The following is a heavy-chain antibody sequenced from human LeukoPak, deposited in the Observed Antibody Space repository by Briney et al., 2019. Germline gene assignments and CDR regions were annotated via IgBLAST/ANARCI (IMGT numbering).Heavy chain of an antibody. V-gene: IGHV3-7*03. Sequence: GGSLRLSCAASGFTFSRYWMNWARQAPGKGLEWVASINHNGNVNYYVDSVKGRFTISRDNAKNSLYLQMSNLRAEDTAVYFCARGGGLDVWGQGATVTVSS. CDR2: INHNGNVN. D-gene: IGHD3-16*01. CDR3: ARGGGLDV. J-gene: IGHJ6*02. CDR1: GFTFSRYW.